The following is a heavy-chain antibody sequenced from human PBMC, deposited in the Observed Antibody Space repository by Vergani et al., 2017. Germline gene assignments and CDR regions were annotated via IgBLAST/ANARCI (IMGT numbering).Heavy chain of an antibody. CDR3: ARGEGVYAHQNWFDP. CDR2: IWYDGSNK. D-gene: IGHD2-8*01. V-gene: IGHV3-33*01. Sequence: VQLVESGGGVVQPGRSLRLSCAASGFTFSSYGMHWVRQAPGKGLEWVAVIWYDGSNKYYADSVKGRFTISRDNSKNTLFLQMNSLRAEDTAVYYCARGEGVYAHQNWFDPWGQGTLVIVSS. CDR1: GFTFSSYG. J-gene: IGHJ5*02.